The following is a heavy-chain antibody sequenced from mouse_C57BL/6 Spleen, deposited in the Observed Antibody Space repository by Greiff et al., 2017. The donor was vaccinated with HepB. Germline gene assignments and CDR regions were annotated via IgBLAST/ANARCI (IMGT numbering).Heavy chain of an antibody. CDR2: IDPEDGET. CDR1: GFNIKDYY. D-gene: IGHD2-3*01. Sequence: EVQRVESGAELVKPGASVKLSCTASGFNIKDYYMHWVKQRTEQGLEWIGRIDPEDGETKYAPKFQGKATITADTSSNTAYLQLSSLTSEDTAVYYCARWDGQGWYFDVWGTGTTVTVSS. J-gene: IGHJ1*03. V-gene: IGHV14-2*01. CDR3: ARWDGQGWYFDV.